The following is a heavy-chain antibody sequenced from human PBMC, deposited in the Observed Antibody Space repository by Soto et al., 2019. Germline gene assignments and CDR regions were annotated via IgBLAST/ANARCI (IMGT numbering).Heavy chain of an antibody. CDR1: GFTFSDYA. V-gene: IGHV3-30*18. J-gene: IGHJ4*02. Sequence: VQLVESGGGVVQPGRSLRLSCAASGFTFSDYAMHWVRQAPGKGLEWVAVVSHDGRNTHYADSVKGRFTISRDSSKNKVSLEMASLRPEDTAVYYSAKGGRQWLVTSDFNYWGQGALVTVSS. CDR2: VSHDGRNT. CDR3: AKGGRQWLVTSDFNY. D-gene: IGHD6-19*01.